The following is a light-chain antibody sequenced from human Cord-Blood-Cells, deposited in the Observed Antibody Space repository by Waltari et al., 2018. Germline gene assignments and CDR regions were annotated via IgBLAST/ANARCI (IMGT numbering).Light chain of an antibody. Sequence: DLLMTQSPASLAVSLGERAPIHCQSSQSVLYSSNNKNYLAWYQQKPGQPPKLLIYWASTRESGVPDRFSGSGSGTDFTLTISSLQAEDVAVYYGQQYYSTPPTFGQGTKVEIK. CDR3: QQYYSTPPT. CDR2: WAS. V-gene: IGKV4-1*01. CDR1: QSVLYSSNNKNY. J-gene: IGKJ1*01.